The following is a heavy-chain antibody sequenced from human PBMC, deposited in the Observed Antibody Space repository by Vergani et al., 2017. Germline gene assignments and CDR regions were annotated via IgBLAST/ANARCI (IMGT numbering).Heavy chain of an antibody. Sequence: LQQRGAGLFKSSESLCLTSAVYVGSFSGFYCGWIRPRPGRGVEWSGEINHSGSTNYNPSLKSRVTISVDTSKNQFSLKLSSVTAADTAVYYCARVDGSEDYYYYYGMDVWGQGTTVTVSS. J-gene: IGHJ6*02. D-gene: IGHD3-10*01. CDR3: ARVDGSEDYYYYYGMDV. CDR2: INHSGST. CDR1: VGSFSGFY. V-gene: IGHV4-34*01.